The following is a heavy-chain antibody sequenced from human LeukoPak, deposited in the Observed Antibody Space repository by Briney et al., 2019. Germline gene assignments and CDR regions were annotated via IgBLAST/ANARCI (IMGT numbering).Heavy chain of an antibody. CDR1: GFTFSKSS. D-gene: IGHD2-2*01. CDR2: IKQDGSEK. CDR3: ARDLNIVVVPAHGMDV. J-gene: IGHJ6*02. V-gene: IGHV3-7*01. Sequence: GGSLRLSCPASGFTFSKSSMSWVRQAPGKGLEWVANIKQDGSEKHFGDSVKGRFTISRDNAKKSLYLQMNSPRAEDTAVYYCARDLNIVVVPAHGMDVWGQGTTVTVSS.